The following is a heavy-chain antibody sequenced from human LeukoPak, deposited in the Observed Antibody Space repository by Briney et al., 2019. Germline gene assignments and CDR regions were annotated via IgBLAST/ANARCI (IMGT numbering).Heavy chain of an antibody. CDR3: AVDDLRDGVCVGPFEE. CDR1: GVTLSEVS. V-gene: IGHV1-24*01. Sequence: GASVKVSCKVSGVTLSEVSMHWVRQAPGKGLEWVGGADAEDGEIIYAQKFRGRVTMTEDTSTDTAHMELHNLRVEDTAVYYCAVDDLRDGVCVGPFEEWGQGTLVTVSS. J-gene: IGHJ4*02. D-gene: IGHD2-8*01. CDR2: ADAEDGEI.